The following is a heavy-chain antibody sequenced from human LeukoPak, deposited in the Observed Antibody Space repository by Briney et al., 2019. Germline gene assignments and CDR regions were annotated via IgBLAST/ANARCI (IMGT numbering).Heavy chain of an antibody. Sequence: ASVKVSCKVSGYTLTELSMHWVRQAPGKGLEWMGGFDPEDGETIYAQKFQGRVTMTEDTSTDTAYMELSSLRSEDTAVYYCATSIGRYCSGGSCYHTYWFDPWGQGTLVTVSS. CDR2: FDPEDGET. CDR3: ATSIGRYCSGGSCYHTYWFDP. CDR1: GYTLTELS. D-gene: IGHD2-15*01. V-gene: IGHV1-24*01. J-gene: IGHJ5*02.